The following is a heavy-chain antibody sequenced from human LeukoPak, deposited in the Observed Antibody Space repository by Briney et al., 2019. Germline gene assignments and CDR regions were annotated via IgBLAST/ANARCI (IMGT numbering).Heavy chain of an antibody. CDR2: IDPSGGST. J-gene: IGHJ6*03. CDR3: ARDQGFRGLYYFMDV. D-gene: IGHD3-16*01. CDR1: GYIFTSYY. V-gene: IGHV1-46*01. Sequence: GASVKVSCKASGYIFTSYYLHRVRQAPGQGLEWMGVIDPSGGSTSYSQKFQGRVTMTRDTSTGTVYMELSSLRSEDTAVYYCARDQGFRGLYYFMDVWGKGTTVTVSS.